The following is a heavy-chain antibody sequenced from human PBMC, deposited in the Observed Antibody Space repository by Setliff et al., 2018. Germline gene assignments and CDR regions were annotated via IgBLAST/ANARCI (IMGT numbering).Heavy chain of an antibody. CDR1: GYTFTSYG. J-gene: IGHJ5*02. V-gene: IGHV1-69*13. D-gene: IGHD3-3*01. CDR3: ARGYRGYYNFWSGSQGANWFDP. CDR2: IIPIFGTA. Sequence: SVKVSCKASGYTFTSYGFSWVRQAPGQGLEWMGGIIPIFGTANYAQKFQGRVTITADESTSTAYMELSSLRSEDTAVYYCARGYRGYYNFWSGSQGANWFDPWGQGTLVTVSS.